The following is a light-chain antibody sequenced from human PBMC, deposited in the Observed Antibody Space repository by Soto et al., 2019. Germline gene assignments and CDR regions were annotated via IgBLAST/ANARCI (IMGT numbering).Light chain of an antibody. CDR2: WAS. CDR3: QQYYSTPQT. CDR1: QSVLYSSNNENY. Sequence: DIVMTQSPDSLAVSLGERATINCKSSQSVLYSSNNENYLAWYQQKPGPPPKLLISWASTREFGVPDRFSGSGSGTDFTLTISTLQAEDVAVYYCQQYYSTPQTFGQGTKVEIK. V-gene: IGKV4-1*01. J-gene: IGKJ1*01.